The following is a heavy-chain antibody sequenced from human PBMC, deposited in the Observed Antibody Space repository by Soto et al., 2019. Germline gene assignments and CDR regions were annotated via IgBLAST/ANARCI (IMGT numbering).Heavy chain of an antibody. CDR1: GFTFSTYA. D-gene: IGHD2-8*01. J-gene: IGHJ4*02. CDR3: AKDRQPDGLWPFDH. Sequence: EVQLLESGGGLVQPGGSLRLSCAASGFTFSTYAMSWVRQAPGKGLEWVAGMVGNGGLISYGDSVKGRFTISRDNSNSILYLQMQRLRVEDTAVYCCAKDRQPDGLWPFDHWGQGTLVTVSS. CDR2: MVGNGGLI. V-gene: IGHV3-23*01.